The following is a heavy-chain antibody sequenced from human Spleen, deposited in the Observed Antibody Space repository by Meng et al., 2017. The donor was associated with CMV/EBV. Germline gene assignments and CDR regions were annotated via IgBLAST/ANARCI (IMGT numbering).Heavy chain of an antibody. CDR3: ARGGPVPPAIYYYYYGMDV. CDR1: RGTFSSYS. V-gene: IGHV1-69*02. J-gene: IGHJ6*02. Sequence: SVKVSCKASRGTFSSYSISWVRQAPGQGLEWMGRIIPIIDIASYAQKFQGRVTIIADKSTSTAYMELSSLRSEDTAVYYCARGGPVPPAIYYYYYGMDVWGQGTTVTVSS. CDR2: IIPIIDIA. D-gene: IGHD2-2*01.